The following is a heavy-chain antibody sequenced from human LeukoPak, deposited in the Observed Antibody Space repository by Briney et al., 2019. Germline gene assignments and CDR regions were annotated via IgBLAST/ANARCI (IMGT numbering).Heavy chain of an antibody. D-gene: IGHD6-19*01. Sequence: SETLSLTCTVSGGSISSGSYYWSWIRQPAGKGLEWIGRIYTSGSTNYNPSLKSRVTISVDTSKNQFSLKLSSVTAADTALYSCANSIAGAQMGGYWGQGTLVTVSS. J-gene: IGHJ4*02. CDR2: IYTSGST. V-gene: IGHV4-61*02. CDR3: ANSIAGAQMGGY. CDR1: GGSISSGSYY.